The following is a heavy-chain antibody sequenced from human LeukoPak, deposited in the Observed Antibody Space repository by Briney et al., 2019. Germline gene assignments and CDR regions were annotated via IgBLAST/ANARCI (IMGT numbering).Heavy chain of an antibody. J-gene: IGHJ4*02. CDR2: ISASGTDT. CDR3: AKDQTAAVGQLDY. V-gene: IGHV3-23*01. Sequence: GRSLRLSCAASGLSFSNYARTWVRQAPGKGLEWASVISASGTDTYYADSVKGRFTISRDNSQNTLYLHMNSLRAEDTAVYYCAKDQTAAVGQLDYWGQGTVVTVSS. CDR1: GLSFSNYA. D-gene: IGHD6-13*01.